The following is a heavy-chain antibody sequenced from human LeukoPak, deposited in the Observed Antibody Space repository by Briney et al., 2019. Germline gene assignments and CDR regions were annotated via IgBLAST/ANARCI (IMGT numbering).Heavy chain of an antibody. Sequence: GGSLRLSCAASGFTFSPSGLDWVRQAPGKGLEWVSSISGSSRWIHYADSVKGRFTISRDNAKSSLYLQMNSLRAEDTAVYYCARGSGSYRSYYFDYWGQGTLVTVSS. CDR1: GFTFSPSG. D-gene: IGHD1-26*01. CDR3: ARGSGSYRSYYFDY. CDR2: ISGSSRWI. V-gene: IGHV3-21*01. J-gene: IGHJ4*02.